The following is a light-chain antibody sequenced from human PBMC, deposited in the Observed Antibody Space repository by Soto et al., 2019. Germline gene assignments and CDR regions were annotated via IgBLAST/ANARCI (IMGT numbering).Light chain of an antibody. J-gene: IGKJ1*01. CDR1: QSVRSSH. CDR2: GAS. V-gene: IGKV3-20*01. CDR3: QQYDSSPWT. Sequence: EIVLTQSPGTLSLSPGERATLSCRASQSVRSSHLAWYQQRPGQAPRVVFYGASSRATGIPDRFSGSGSGTDFSLTISRLEPEDFAVYYCQQYDSSPWTFGQGTKVEIK.